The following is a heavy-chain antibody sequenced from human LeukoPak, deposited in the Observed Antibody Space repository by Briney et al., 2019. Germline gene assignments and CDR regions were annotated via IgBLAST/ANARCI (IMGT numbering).Heavy chain of an antibody. CDR3: ARVDYYDSSGSAPFDY. D-gene: IGHD3-22*01. CDR2: IYYSGST. CDR1: GGSISSYY. Sequence: PSETLSLTCTVSGGSISSYYWSWIRQPPGKGLEWIGYIYYSGSTNYNPSLKSRVTISVDTSKNQFSLKLSSVTAADTAVYYCARVDYYDSSGSAPFDYWGQGTLVTVSS. J-gene: IGHJ4*02. V-gene: IGHV4-59*01.